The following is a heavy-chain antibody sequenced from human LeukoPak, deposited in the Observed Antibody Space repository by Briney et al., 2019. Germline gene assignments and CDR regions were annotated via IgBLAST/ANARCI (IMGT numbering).Heavy chain of an antibody. V-gene: IGHV6-1*01. J-gene: IGHJ5*02. CDR1: GDRVSSNSAS. Sequence: SQTLSLTCAISGDRVSSNSASWNWIRQSPSRGLEWLGRTHYRSNWYNDYAVSVKRRITINPDTSKNQFSLQLNSVTPEDTAVYYCTRDQDNWFDPWGQGILVTVSS. CDR2: THYRSNWYN. CDR3: TRDQDNWFDP.